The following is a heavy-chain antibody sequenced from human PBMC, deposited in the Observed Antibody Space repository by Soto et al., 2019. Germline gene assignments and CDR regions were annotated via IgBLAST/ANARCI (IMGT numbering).Heavy chain of an antibody. V-gene: IGHV3-64*02. Sequence: EVQLVESGEGLVQPGGSLRLSCAASGFTFSSYNIHWIRQAPGKGLEFVSAISRSGDRTSYADSVLGRFTFTRDNSKNPVWLKLGSLRAEDMAVYYFARARCSSGQCYYFDFWSRGALVSVSS. D-gene: IGHD2-15*01. CDR2: ISRSGDRT. CDR3: ARARCSSGQCYYFDF. J-gene: IGHJ4*02. CDR1: GFTFSSYN.